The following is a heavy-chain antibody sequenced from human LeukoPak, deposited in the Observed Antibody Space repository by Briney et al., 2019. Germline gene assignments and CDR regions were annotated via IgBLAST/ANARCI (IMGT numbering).Heavy chain of an antibody. CDR3: ARGIRYFVWLLGPYYFDD. Sequence: SETLSLTCTVSGGSISSSSYYWGWIRQPPGKGLEWIGSIYYSGNTYYNPSLKSRVTISVDTSKNQFSLKLSSVTAAETAVYYCARGIRYFVWLLGPYYFDDWGQGTLVTVSS. V-gene: IGHV4-39*07. CDR1: GGSISSSSYY. CDR2: IYYSGNT. D-gene: IGHD3-9*01. J-gene: IGHJ4*02.